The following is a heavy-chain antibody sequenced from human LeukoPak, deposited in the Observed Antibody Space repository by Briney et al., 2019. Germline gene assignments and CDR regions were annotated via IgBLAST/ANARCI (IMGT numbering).Heavy chain of an antibody. Sequence: GGSLRLSCSASGFTFSSSSMHWVRRAPGKGLVWVSRISSDGTSTNYADSVKGRFIISRDNAKNTLYLQMNSLRAEDTAVYFCARVRSSSWFDYWGQGTLVAVAS. CDR2: ISSDGTST. CDR1: GFTFSSSS. D-gene: IGHD6-13*01. CDR3: ARVRSSSWFDY. V-gene: IGHV3-74*01. J-gene: IGHJ4*02.